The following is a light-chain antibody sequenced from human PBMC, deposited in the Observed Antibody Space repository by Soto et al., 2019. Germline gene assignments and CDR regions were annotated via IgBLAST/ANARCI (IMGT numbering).Light chain of an antibody. CDR2: DTS. CDR3: LLSYSGARPVV. CDR1: TGAVTSGHY. J-gene: IGLJ2*01. Sequence: QAVVTQEPSLTVSPGGPLTLTCGSSTGAVTSGHYPYWFQQKPGQAPRTLIYDTSNKHSWTPARFSGSLLGGKAALTLSGAQPEDEAEYYCLLSYSGARPVVFGGGTKLTVL. V-gene: IGLV7-46*01.